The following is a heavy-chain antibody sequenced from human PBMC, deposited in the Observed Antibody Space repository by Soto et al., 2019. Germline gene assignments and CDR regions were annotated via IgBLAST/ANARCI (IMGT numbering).Heavy chain of an antibody. J-gene: IGHJ4*02. CDR1: GGSFSAYY. CDR3: ARDVDGQLVY. CDR2: FNYNGNT. Sequence: QVQLQQWGAGLLKPSETLSLTCAVYGGSFSAYYWTWIRQPPGKGLEWIGGFNYNGNTNYNPSLKSRVTISVDLSKNQFSLKLSSVTAADSAVYYCARDVDGQLVYLGQGTLVTVSS. V-gene: IGHV4-34*01. D-gene: IGHD2-21*01.